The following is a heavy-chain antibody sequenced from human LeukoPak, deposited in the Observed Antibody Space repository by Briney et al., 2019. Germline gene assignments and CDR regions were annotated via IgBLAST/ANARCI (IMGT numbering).Heavy chain of an antibody. V-gene: IGHV3-7*01. Sequence: GGSLRLSCAASGFTFSSYWMSWVRQAPGKGLEWVANIKQDASEKYYVASVTGRFTIFKDNAKNSLYLQMNSLRAEDTAVYFCARVSLAGAFFDSWGQGILVTVAS. J-gene: IGHJ4*02. CDR2: IKQDASEK. CDR3: ARVSLAGAFFDS. CDR1: GFTFSSYW. D-gene: IGHD6-13*01.